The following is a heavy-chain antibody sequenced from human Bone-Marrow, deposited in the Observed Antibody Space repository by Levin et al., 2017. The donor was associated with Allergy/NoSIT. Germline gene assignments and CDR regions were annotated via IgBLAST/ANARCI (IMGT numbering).Heavy chain of an antibody. V-gene: IGHV3-23*01. D-gene: IGHD2-2*01. Sequence: GGSLRLSCAASGFTFSSYAMSWVRQAPGKGLEWVSAISGSGGSTYYADSVKGRFTISRDNSKNTLYLQMNSLRAEDTAVYYCAKTSRDIVVVPAAMYFDIWGQGTMVTVSS. CDR1: GFTFSSYA. CDR3: AKTSRDIVVVPAAMYFDI. J-gene: IGHJ3*02. CDR2: ISGSGGST.